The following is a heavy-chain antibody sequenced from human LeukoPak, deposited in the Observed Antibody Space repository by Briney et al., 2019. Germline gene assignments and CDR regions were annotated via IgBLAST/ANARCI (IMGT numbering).Heavy chain of an antibody. J-gene: IGHJ4*02. D-gene: IGHD6-19*01. CDR3: AKGSRGWYQIGDFDY. CDR1: GFTFDDYA. V-gene: IGHV3-9*01. CDR2: ISWNSGSI. Sequence: QTGGSLRLSCAASGFTFDDYAMHWVRQAPGKGLEWVSGISWNSGSIGYADSVKGRFTISRDNAKNSLYLQMNSLRAEDTALYYCAKGSRGWYQIGDFDYWGQGTLVTVSS.